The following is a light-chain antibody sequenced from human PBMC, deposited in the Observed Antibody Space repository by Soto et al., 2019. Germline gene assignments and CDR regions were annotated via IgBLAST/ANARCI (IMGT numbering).Light chain of an antibody. V-gene: IGKV4-1*01. Sequence: DIVMTQSPDSLAVSLGERATINCKSSQSVFYSSTNENYLAWYQQKPGQPPKLLIYWASTRESGVPDRFSGSGSGTDFTLTISTLQAEDVAVYYCHQYYSTPYTFGQGTTLEIK. J-gene: IGKJ2*01. CDR1: QSVFYSSTNENY. CDR3: HQYYSTPYT. CDR2: WAS.